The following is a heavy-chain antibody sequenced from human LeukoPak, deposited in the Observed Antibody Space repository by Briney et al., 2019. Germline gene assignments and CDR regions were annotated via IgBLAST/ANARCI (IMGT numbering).Heavy chain of an antibody. V-gene: IGHV1-18*01. CDR2: ISAHNGNT. J-gene: IGHJ4*02. Sequence: GASVKVSCKASGYSFTSYGISWVRQAPGQGLEWMGWISAHNGNTKYAQEVQGRVTMTTDTSTSTAYMEMRSLRSDDTDVYYCARDLGNYFHFCGQGTLVTLSS. D-gene: IGHD3-10*01. CDR1: GYSFTSYG. CDR3: ARDLGNYFHF.